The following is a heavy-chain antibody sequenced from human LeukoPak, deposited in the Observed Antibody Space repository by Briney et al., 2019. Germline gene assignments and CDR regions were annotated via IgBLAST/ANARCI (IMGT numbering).Heavy chain of an antibody. Sequence: SETLSLTCTVSRGFVSSNYWSWIRQPPGKGLEWIGYIYYSGSTNHNPSLKSRVTISEDTSKNQFSLKLTSVTAADTAVYYCARGGARLYGMDVWGQGTTVTVSS. CDR2: IYYSGST. CDR1: RGFVSSNY. D-gene: IGHD4/OR15-4a*01. CDR3: ARGGARLYGMDV. J-gene: IGHJ6*02. V-gene: IGHV4-59*02.